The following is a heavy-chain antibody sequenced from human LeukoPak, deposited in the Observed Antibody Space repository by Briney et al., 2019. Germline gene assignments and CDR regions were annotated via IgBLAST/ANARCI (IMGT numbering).Heavy chain of an antibody. V-gene: IGHV3-7*01. CDR1: GFTFSNYW. Sequence: GGSLRLSCAASGFTFSNYWMNWVRQAPGKGLEWVANIKESGSEKYYMDSVKGRFTISRDNAKDSLYLQMNSLRVEDTAVYYWGGGWGKKGGFRGGTCNNPDFDYGGRGPLVTVS. CDR2: IKESGSEK. D-gene: IGHD3-16*01. J-gene: IGHJ4*02. CDR3: GGGWGKKGGFRGGTCNNPDFDY.